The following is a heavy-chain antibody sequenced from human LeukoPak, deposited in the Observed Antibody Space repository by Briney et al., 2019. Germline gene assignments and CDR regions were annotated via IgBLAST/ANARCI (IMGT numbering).Heavy chain of an antibody. CDR1: GFAFSSYT. D-gene: IGHD5-18*01. CDR2: ISSSSSYI. V-gene: IGHV3-21*01. Sequence: GGSLRLSCAASGFAFSSYTFHWVRQAPGKGLEWVSSISSSSSYIYYADSVKGRLTISRDNAKNSLYLQMNSLRAEDTAVYYCARAAYSYGPRGFDYWGQGTLVTVSS. CDR3: ARAAYSYGPRGFDY. J-gene: IGHJ4*02.